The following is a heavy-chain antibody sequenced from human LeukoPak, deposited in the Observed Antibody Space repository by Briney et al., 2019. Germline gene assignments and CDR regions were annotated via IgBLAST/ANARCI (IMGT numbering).Heavy chain of an antibody. CDR3: ARRTVSHYYYYMDA. CDR1: GYSISSGYY. Sequence: PETLSLTCTVSGYSISSGYYWGWIRPPPGKGLEWIGSIYHSGSTYYNPSLKSRVTISVDTSKNQFSLKLSSVTAADTAVYYCARRTVSHYYYYMDAWGKGTTVTVSS. J-gene: IGHJ6*03. CDR2: IYHSGST. V-gene: IGHV4-38-2*02. D-gene: IGHD4-11*01.